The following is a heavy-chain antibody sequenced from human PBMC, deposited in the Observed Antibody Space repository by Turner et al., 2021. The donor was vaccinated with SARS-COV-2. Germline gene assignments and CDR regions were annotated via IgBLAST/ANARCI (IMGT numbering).Heavy chain of an antibody. V-gene: IGHV1-69*08. CDR1: GGTFTSYS. Sequence: QVQLVHSGAEVKQPGSSVKVSCKASGGTFTSYSLNWVRQAPGQGLEWMGRIIPILSTGKNAQKFQGRVTITADKSTSIVYMELSSLRSEDTAVDYCATAPANYYDSSGSKGFYYYYYGMDVWGQGTTVTVSS. CDR2: IIPILSTG. J-gene: IGHJ6*02. D-gene: IGHD3-22*01. CDR3: ATAPANYYDSSGSKGFYYYYYGMDV.